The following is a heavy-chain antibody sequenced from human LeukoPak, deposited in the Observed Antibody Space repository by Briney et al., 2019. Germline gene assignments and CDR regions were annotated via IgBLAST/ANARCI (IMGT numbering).Heavy chain of an antibody. CDR2: ISRASESI. CDR1: GFNFNTYS. Sequence: GGSLRLSCEASGFNFNTYSMAWVRQAPGKGLEWVSIISRASESIFYADSVKGRFTISRDNAKNSLNLQMNSLRAEDTAVYYCARGTSGSPGIDYWGQGTLVTVSS. J-gene: IGHJ4*02. D-gene: IGHD1-26*01. V-gene: IGHV3-21*01. CDR3: ARGTSGSPGIDY.